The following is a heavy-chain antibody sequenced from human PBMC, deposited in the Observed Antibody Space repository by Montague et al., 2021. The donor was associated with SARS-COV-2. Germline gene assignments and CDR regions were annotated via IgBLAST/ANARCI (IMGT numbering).Heavy chain of an antibody. Sequence: SETLSLTCAVSGGSFNGFYWGWIRQPPGKGLEWLGEIGEINNGRSANXXXSFKSRVTISLDPSKNQFYLQLTSLTAADTAVYFCARGLMRFAVVDAAPRNAFDVWGQGTRVTVSS. CDR2: IGEINNGRSA. V-gene: IGHV4-34*01. CDR1: GGSFNGFY. J-gene: IGHJ3*01. D-gene: IGHD2-15*01. CDR3: ARGLMRFAVVDAAPRNAFDV.